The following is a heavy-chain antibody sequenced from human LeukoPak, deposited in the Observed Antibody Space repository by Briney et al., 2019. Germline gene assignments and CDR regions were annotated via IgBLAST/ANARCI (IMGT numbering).Heavy chain of an antibody. Sequence: GASVKVSCKASGYTFTGYYMHWVRQAPGQGLEWMGRINPNSGGTNYAQKFQGRVTMTWETSISTAYMELSRLRSDDTAVYYCARAAAAGTINFDYWGQGTLVTVSS. CDR2: INPNSGGT. J-gene: IGHJ4*02. V-gene: IGHV1-2*06. D-gene: IGHD6-13*01. CDR1: GYTFTGYY. CDR3: ARAAAAGTINFDY.